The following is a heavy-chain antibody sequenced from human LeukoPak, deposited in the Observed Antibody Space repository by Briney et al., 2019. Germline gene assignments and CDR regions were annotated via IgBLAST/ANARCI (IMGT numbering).Heavy chain of an antibody. J-gene: IGHJ4*02. CDR2: IYHSGST. CDR3: ARDSKRYQPFFDY. D-gene: IGHD2-2*01. Sequence: SETLSLTCTVSGGSISSGGYYWSCIPQPPGKGLECIGYIYHSGSTYYNPSLKSRVTISVDRSKHQFSLKLSSVTAADTAVYYCARDSKRYQPFFDYWGQGTLVTVSS. CDR1: GGSISSGGYY. V-gene: IGHV4-30-2*01.